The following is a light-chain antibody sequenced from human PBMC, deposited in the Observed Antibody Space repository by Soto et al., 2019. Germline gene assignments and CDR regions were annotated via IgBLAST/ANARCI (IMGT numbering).Light chain of an antibody. CDR1: RSDVGGYNL. J-gene: IGLJ2*01. CDR2: EVS. V-gene: IGLV2-23*02. Sequence: QSVLTQPASVSGSPGQSITMSCTGSRSDVGGYNLVSWYQQHPGKAPKLMIYEVSKRPSGVSDRFSGSKSGNTASLTISGVRPEDEADYYCCSYTDIALDVVFGGGTKLTVL. CDR3: CSYTDIALDVV.